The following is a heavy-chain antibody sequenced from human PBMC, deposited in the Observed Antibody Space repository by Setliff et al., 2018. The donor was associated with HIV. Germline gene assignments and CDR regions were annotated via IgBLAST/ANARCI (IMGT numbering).Heavy chain of an antibody. V-gene: IGHV3-49*04. D-gene: IGHD3-22*01. J-gene: IGHJ3*02. CDR3: TMRVRYYYDSSGYYADAFDI. CDR2: IRSKAYGGTT. CDR1: GFTFGDYA. Sequence: SLRLSCTASGFTFGDYAMSWVRQAPGKGLEWVGFIRSKAYGGTTEYAASVKGRFTISRDDSKSIAYLQMNSLKTEDTAVYYCTMRVRYYYDSSGYYADAFDIWGQGTMVTVSS.